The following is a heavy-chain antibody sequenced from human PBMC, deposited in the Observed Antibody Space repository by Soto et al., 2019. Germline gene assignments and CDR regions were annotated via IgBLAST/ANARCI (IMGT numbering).Heavy chain of an antibody. CDR3: ARSYSSLRHLDY. CDR1: GYTFTSYA. CDR2: INAGNGNT. J-gene: IGHJ4*02. Sequence: EASVKVSCKASGYTFTSYAMHWVRQAPGQRLEWMGWINAGNGNTKYSQKFQGRVTITRDTSASTAYMELSSLRSEDTAVYYCARSYSSLRHLDYWGQGTLVTVSS. V-gene: IGHV1-3*01. D-gene: IGHD1-26*01.